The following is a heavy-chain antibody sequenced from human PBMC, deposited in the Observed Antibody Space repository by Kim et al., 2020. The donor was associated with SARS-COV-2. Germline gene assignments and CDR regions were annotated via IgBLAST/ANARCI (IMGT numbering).Heavy chain of an antibody. V-gene: IGHV4-4*07. J-gene: IGHJ6*02. CDR2: IYTSGST. Sequence: SETLSLTCTVSGGSISSYYWSWIRQPAGKGLEWIGRIYTSGSTNYNPSLKSRVTMSVDTSKNQFSLKLSSVTAADTAVYYCARERVEFYYYYYGMDVWGQGTTVTVSS. CDR1: GGSISSYY. D-gene: IGHD3-10*01. CDR3: ARERVEFYYYYYGMDV.